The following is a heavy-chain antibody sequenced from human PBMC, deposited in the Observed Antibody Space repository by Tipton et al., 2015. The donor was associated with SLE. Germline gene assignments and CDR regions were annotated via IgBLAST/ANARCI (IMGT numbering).Heavy chain of an antibody. Sequence: TLSLTCAVYGGSFSGYYWNWIRQPPGKGLEWIGEINPSGSTNYNPSLKSRVTISVDTSKNQFSLKLNSVTAADTAVYYCARGLGAYSSGWRYYFYYMDVWGKGTTVTVFS. CDR3: ARGLGAYSSGWRYYFYYMDV. V-gene: IGHV4-34*01. CDR2: INPSGST. D-gene: IGHD6-19*01. CDR1: GGSFSGYY. J-gene: IGHJ6*03.